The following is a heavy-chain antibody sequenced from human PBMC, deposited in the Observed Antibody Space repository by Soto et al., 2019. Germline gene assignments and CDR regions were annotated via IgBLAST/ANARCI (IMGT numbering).Heavy chain of an antibody. CDR2: IYWDDDK. CDR3: AHRQSTITAEGGYFDY. D-gene: IGHD3-10*01. J-gene: IGHJ4*02. CDR1: GFSLSTSGVG. V-gene: IGHV2-5*02. Sequence: QITLKESGPTLVKPTQTLTLTCTFSGFSLSTSGVGVGWIRQPPGKALEWLALIYWDDDKRYSPSLKSRLTITKVTSKNQVVLTMTNMDPVDTATYYSAHRQSTITAEGGYFDYWGQGTLVTVSS.